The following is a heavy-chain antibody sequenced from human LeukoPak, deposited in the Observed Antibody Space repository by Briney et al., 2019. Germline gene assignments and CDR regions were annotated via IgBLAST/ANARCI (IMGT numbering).Heavy chain of an antibody. J-gene: IGHJ1*01. CDR1: GYSFTSYW. V-gene: IGHV5-51*01. Sequence: GESLKISCKGSGYSFTSYWIGWVRQMPGKGLEWMGIIYPGDSDTRYSPSFQGQVTISADKSIGTAYLQWSSLKASDTAMYYCARLTDDSSGYYSHPGYFQHWGQGTLVTVSS. CDR3: ARLTDDSSGYYSHPGYFQH. CDR2: IYPGDSDT. D-gene: IGHD3-22*01.